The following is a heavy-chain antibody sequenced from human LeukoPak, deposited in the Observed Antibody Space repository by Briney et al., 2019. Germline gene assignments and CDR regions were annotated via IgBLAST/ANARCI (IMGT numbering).Heavy chain of an antibody. J-gene: IGHJ4*02. CDR2: IYYSGST. Sequence: SETLSLTCTVSGGSISSYYWSWIRQPPGKGLEWIGYIYYSGSTNYNPSLKSRVTISVDTSKNQFSLKLSSVTAADTAVYYCARSASIAAAGYVDYWGQGTLVTVSS. V-gene: IGHV4-59*08. CDR3: ARSASIAAAGYVDY. CDR1: GGSISSYY. D-gene: IGHD6-13*01.